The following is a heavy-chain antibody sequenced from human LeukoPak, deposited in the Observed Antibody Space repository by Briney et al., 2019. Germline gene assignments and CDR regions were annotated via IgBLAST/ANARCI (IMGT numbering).Heavy chain of an antibody. CDR3: ARGDTGLWLKGTYTHFDY. D-gene: IGHD5-18*01. CDR2: INSDGSST. Sequence: PGGSLRLSCAASGFTLSSYWMHWVRQAPGKGLRWVSRINSDGSSTSYADSVKGRFTISKDNAKKTMYLQMNSLRAEDTAVYYCARGDTGLWLKGTYTHFDYWGQGTLVTVSS. V-gene: IGHV3-74*01. J-gene: IGHJ4*02. CDR1: GFTLSSYW.